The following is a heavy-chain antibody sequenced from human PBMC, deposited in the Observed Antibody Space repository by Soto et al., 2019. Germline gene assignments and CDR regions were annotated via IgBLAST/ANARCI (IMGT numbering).Heavy chain of an antibody. CDR2: ISSSSSYI. D-gene: IGHD4-17*01. CDR3: ARDRTTTVTTGYYYYMDV. CDR1: GFTFSSYS. V-gene: IGHV3-21*01. J-gene: IGHJ6*03. Sequence: GGSLRLSCAASGFTFSSYSMNWVRQAPGKGLEWVSSISSSSSYIYYADSVKGRFTISRDNAKNSLYLQMNSLRAEDTAVYYCARDRTTTVTTGYYYYMDVWGKGTTVTVSS.